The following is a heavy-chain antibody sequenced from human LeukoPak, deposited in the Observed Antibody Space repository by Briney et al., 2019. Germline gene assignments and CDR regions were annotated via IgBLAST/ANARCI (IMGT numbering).Heavy chain of an antibody. CDR3: ASPPSTVTTYLDY. Sequence: PGGSLRLSCAASGFTVSSNYMSWVRQAPGKGLEWVSVIYSGGATYYADSVKGRFTISRDNSKNTLYLQMNSPRVEDTAVYYCASPPSTVTTYLDYWGQGTLVTVSS. CDR2: IYSGGAT. CDR1: GFTVSSNY. D-gene: IGHD4-17*01. V-gene: IGHV3-66*01. J-gene: IGHJ4*02.